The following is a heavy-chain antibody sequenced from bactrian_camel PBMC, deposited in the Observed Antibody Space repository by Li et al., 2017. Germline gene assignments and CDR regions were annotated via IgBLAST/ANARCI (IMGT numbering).Heavy chain of an antibody. J-gene: IGHJ6*01. D-gene: IGHD3*01. CDR2: MWAGGGGE. CDR3: AADRGYGLDCDDASGY. Sequence: DVQLVESGGGSVQSGGSLRLSCAASGFSFSEFGMSWVRQAPGKEFEWVSSMWAGGGGENYADSVKGRFTISRDNAKDTVYLEMNSLKPDDTGVCYCAADRGYGLDCDDASGYWGQGTQVTVS. V-gene: IGHV3S40*01. CDR1: GFSFSEFG.